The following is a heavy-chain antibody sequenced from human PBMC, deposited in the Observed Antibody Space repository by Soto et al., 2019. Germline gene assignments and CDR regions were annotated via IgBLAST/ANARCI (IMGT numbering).Heavy chain of an antibody. Sequence: ASVTVSCKASGYTFTSYGISWVRQAPGQGLEWMGWISAYNGNTNYAQKLQGRVTMTTDNSKNTLYLQMNSLRAEDTAVYYCARVSSAWGPFDNWARGPL. CDR2: ISAYNGNT. J-gene: IGHJ4*02. CDR3: ARVSSAWGPFDN. CDR1: GYTFTSYG. V-gene: IGHV1-18*01. D-gene: IGHD7-27*01.